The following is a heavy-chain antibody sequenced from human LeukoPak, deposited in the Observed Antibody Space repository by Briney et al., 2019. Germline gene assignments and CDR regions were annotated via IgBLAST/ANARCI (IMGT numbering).Heavy chain of an antibody. CDR2: IKQDGSTK. J-gene: IGHJ4*02. D-gene: IGHD1-1*01. CDR3: ARDYWRPPDY. V-gene: IGHV3-7*01. CDR1: GFTFSTYC. Sequence: GGALRLSCAASGFTFSTYCMSWVRQAPGKGLEWVANIKQDGSTKYYVDSVKGGFTVSRDNAKNSLYLQMNSLRAEDTAVYYCARDYWRPPDYWGQGTLVTVSS.